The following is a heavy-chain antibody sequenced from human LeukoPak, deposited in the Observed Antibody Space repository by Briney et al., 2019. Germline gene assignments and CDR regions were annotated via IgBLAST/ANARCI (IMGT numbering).Heavy chain of an antibody. D-gene: IGHD6-19*01. CDR3: ARESGQWPLYPYYMDV. CDR1: GGYISTYY. V-gene: IGHV4-4*07. J-gene: IGHJ6*03. CDR2: IYTSGST. Sequence: PSETLSLTCTVSGGYISTYYWSWIRQPAGKGLEWIGRIYTSGSTDYNPSLKSRVSMSVDTSKNQFSLKLSSVTAADTAVYFCARESGQWPLYPYYMDVWGKGTTVTVSS.